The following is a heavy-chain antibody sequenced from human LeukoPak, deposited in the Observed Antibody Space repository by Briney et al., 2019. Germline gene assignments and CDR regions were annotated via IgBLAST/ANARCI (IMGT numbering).Heavy chain of an antibody. CDR3: TIQCSVSSCRLPDV. V-gene: IGHV3-23*01. Sequence: PGGSLRLSCAASGFTFSSYAMSWVRQAPGKGLEWVSTISESGANTHYAASVKGRFTISRDDSKNTLYVQMNSLRVEDTAIYYCTIQCSVSSCRLPDVWGQGTTVTVSS. CDR2: ISESGANT. D-gene: IGHD2-15*01. CDR1: GFTFSSYA. J-gene: IGHJ6*02.